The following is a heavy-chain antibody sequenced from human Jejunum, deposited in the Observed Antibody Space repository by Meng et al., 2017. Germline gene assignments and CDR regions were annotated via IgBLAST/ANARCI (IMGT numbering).Heavy chain of an antibody. CDR1: GDSVSSGSTA. D-gene: IGHD3-16*01. CDR2: TYYRSQWYN. CDR3: ARKYGYTFKY. J-gene: IGHJ4*02. Sequence: SETLSLTCVISGDSVSSGSTAWHWIRQSPSRGLEWLGKTYYRSQWYNDYAVSVKSRITINPDTSKNQFSLQMISVSPEDTAVYYCARKYGYTFKYWGQGTLVTVSS. V-gene: IGHV6-1*01.